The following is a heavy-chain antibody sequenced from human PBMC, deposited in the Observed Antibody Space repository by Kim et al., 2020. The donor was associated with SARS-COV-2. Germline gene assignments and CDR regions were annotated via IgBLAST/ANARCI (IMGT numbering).Heavy chain of an antibody. CDR3: ARWAGGMGV. J-gene: IGHJ6*02. Sequence: GNTKYSQKLQGRVTITRDTAASTAYMELSSRRSEDTAVYYCARWAGGMGVWGQGTTVTVSS. D-gene: IGHD6-19*01. CDR2: GNT. V-gene: IGHV1-3*01.